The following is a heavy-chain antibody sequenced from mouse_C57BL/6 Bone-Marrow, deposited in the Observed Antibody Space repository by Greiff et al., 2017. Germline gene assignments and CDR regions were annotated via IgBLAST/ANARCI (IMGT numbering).Heavy chain of an antibody. J-gene: IGHJ3*01. V-gene: IGHV6-3*01. CDR3: TGPVTRGFAY. Sequence: EVQLVESGGGLVQPGGSMKLSCVASGFTFSNYWMNWVRQSPGKGLEWVARIRFKSDNYAKHYAESVKGRFTISRDDSKSSVYLQMSNLKAEDTGIYYCTGPVTRGFAYWGQGTRVTVSA. CDR1: GFTFSNYW. CDR2: IRFKSDNYAK. D-gene: IGHD2-1*01.